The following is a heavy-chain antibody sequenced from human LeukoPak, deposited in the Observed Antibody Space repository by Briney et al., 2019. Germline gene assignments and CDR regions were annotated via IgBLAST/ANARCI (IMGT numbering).Heavy chain of an antibody. D-gene: IGHD5-18*01. CDR3: ARGGYSYGYYMDV. J-gene: IGHJ6*03. CDR2: IYYSGST. Sequence: SETLSLTCTVSGGSISSYYWSWIRQPPGKGLEWIGYIYYSGSTNYNPSLKSRVTISVDTSKNQFSLKLSSVTAADTAVYYCARGGYSYGYYMDVWGKGTTVTVCS. V-gene: IGHV4-59*01. CDR1: GGSISSYY.